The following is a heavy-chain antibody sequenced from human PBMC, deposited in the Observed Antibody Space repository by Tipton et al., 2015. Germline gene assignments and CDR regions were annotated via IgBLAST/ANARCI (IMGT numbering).Heavy chain of an antibody. CDR1: GGSLNDYY. V-gene: IGHV4-59*01. CDR3: ARDLEHGMDV. Sequence: TLSLTCSVSGGSLNDYYWSWIRQSPGKGLEWIGYIYYTGPTKYNPSLKSRVNISVDTSKNQFSLTLNSVAAADTAVYYCARDLEHGMDVWGHGTTVTVSS. CDR2: IYYTGPT. D-gene: IGHD5-24*01. J-gene: IGHJ6*02.